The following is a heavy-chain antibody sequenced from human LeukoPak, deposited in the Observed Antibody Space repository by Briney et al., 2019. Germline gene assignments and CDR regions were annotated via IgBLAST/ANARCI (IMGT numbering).Heavy chain of an antibody. CDR2: IYYSGST. Sequence: SETLSLTCTVSGGSISSSSYYWGWICQPPGKGLGWIGSIYYSGSTYYNPSLKSRVTISVDTSKNQFSLKLSSVTAADTAVYYCARREVLLGVDYWGQGTLVTVSS. D-gene: IGHD2/OR15-2a*01. CDR1: GGSISSSSYY. J-gene: IGHJ4*02. V-gene: IGHV4-39*01. CDR3: ARREVLLGVDY.